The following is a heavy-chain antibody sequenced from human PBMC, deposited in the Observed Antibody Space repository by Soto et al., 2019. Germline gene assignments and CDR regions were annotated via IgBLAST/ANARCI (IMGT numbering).Heavy chain of an antibody. Sequence: QVQLVESGGGVVQPGRSLRLSCAASGFTFSSYGMHWVRQAPGKGLEWVAVISYDGSNKYYADSVKGRFTISRDNSKNTLYLQMTSLRAEDTAVYYCAKNARVAVAGYFDYWGQGTRVTVSS. CDR1: GFTFSSYG. J-gene: IGHJ4*02. V-gene: IGHV3-30*18. CDR2: ISYDGSNK. D-gene: IGHD6-19*01. CDR3: AKNARVAVAGYFDY.